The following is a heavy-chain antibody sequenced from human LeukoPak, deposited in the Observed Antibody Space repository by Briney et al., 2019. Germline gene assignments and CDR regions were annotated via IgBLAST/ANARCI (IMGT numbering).Heavy chain of an antibody. CDR1: GFTFSSYA. J-gene: IGHJ6*02. CDR3: VKLSGSSWVYYYYGMDV. V-gene: IGHV3-64D*06. D-gene: IGHD6-13*01. Sequence: PGGSLRLSCSASGFTFSSYAMHWVRQAPGKGLEYVSAISSNGGSTYYADSVKGRFTISRDNSKNTLYLQMSSLRAEGTAVYYCVKLSGSSWVYYYYGMDVWGQGTTVTVSS. CDR2: ISSNGGST.